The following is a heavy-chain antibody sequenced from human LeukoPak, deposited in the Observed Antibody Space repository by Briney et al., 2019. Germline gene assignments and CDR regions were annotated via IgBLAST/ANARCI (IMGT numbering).Heavy chain of an antibody. D-gene: IGHD6-25*01. J-gene: IGHJ5*02. V-gene: IGHV4-59*01. CDR1: GGSISSYY. CDR3: ARGGGYNWFDP. CDR2: IYYSGST. Sequence: SETLSLTCTVSGGSISSYYWSWLRQPPGKGLEWIGYIYYSGSTNYNPSLKSRVTISVDTSKNQFPLKLSSVTAADTAVYYCARGGGYNWFDPWGQGTLVTVSS.